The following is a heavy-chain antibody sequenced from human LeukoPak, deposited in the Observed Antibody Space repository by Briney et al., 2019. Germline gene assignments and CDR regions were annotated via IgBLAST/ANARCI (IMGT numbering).Heavy chain of an antibody. Sequence: GASVKVSCKVSGYTLTELSMHWVRQAPGKGLEWMGGFDPEDGETIYAQKFQGRATLTRATSTSTVYMELSSLRSEDMAVYYCASVYNYGMDVWGQGTTVIVSS. CDR2: FDPEDGET. CDR3: ASVYNYGMDV. CDR1: GYTLTELS. V-gene: IGHV1-24*01. J-gene: IGHJ6*02.